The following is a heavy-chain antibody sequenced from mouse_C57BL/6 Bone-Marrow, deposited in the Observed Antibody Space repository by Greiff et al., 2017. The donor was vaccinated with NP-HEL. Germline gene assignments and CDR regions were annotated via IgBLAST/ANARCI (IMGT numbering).Heavy chain of an antibody. Sequence: VQLQQPGTELVKPGASVKLSCKASGYTFTNYWMHWVKQRPGQGLEWIGNINPSNGGTNYNEKFKSKATLTVDKSSSTAYMQLSSLTSEDSAVYYCARSLIYDGYYNFDYWGQGTTLTVSS. CDR3: ARSLIYDGYYNFDY. V-gene: IGHV1-53*01. CDR1: GYTFTNYW. D-gene: IGHD2-3*01. CDR2: INPSNGGT. J-gene: IGHJ2*01.